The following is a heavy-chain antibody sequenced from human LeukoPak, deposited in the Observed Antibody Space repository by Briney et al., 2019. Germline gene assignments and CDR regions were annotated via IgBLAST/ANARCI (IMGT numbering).Heavy chain of an antibody. D-gene: IGHD3-22*01. J-gene: IGHJ1*01. V-gene: IGHV4-61*08. CDR3: ARVEPSTFYSDGSALFLGP. Sequence: SETLSLTCTVPGGSVSNSDYYWSWIRQPPGKGLEWIGYIYYSGSTNYNPSLKSRVTISVDTSTNQFSLKLSSVTAADTAVYYCARVEPSTFYSDGSALFLGPWGQGTLVAVSS. CDR2: IYYSGST. CDR1: GGSVSNSDYY.